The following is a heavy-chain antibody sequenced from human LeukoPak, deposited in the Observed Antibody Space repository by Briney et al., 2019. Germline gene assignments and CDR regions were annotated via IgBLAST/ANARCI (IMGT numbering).Heavy chain of an antibody. CDR3: AREGYDFWSGYCDY. CDR1: GGTFSSYA. D-gene: IGHD3-3*01. J-gene: IGHJ4*02. V-gene: IGHV1-69*05. Sequence: SVKVSCKASGGTFSSYAISWVRQAPGQGLEWMGRIIPIFSTANYAQKFQGRVTITTDESTSTAYMELSSLRSEDTAVYYCAREGYDFWSGYCDYWGQGTLVTVSS. CDR2: IIPIFSTA.